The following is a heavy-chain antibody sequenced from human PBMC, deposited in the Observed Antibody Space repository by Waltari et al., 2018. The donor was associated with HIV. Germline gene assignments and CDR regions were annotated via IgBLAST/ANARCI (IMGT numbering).Heavy chain of an antibody. V-gene: IGHV1-8*01. CDR2: MNPNSGNT. D-gene: IGHD2-2*01. CDR1: GYPSTSYD. Sequence: VQPSQSWTAAKKTGASLKVCCPAPGYPSTSYDIILVHCHTGQGLEWMGWMNPNSGNTGYAQKFQGRVTMTRNTSISTAYMELSSLRSEDTAVYYCARGRGKEPAAIFVEDVWGQGTTVTVSS. CDR3: ARGRGKEPAAIFVEDV. J-gene: IGHJ6*02.